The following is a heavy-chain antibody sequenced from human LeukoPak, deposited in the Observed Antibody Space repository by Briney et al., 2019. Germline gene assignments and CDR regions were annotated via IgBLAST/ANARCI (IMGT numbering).Heavy chain of an antibody. J-gene: IGHJ4*02. CDR3: ARDPRHCSSTSCYPD. CDR2: ISSSSSYI. V-gene: IGHV3-21*01. Sequence: GGSLRLSCAASGFTFSSYSMNWVRQAPGKGLEWGSSISSSSSYIYYADSVKGRFTISRDNAKNSLYLQMNSLRAEDTAVYYCARDPRHCSSTSCYPDWGQGTLVTVSS. D-gene: IGHD2-2*01. CDR1: GFTFSSYS.